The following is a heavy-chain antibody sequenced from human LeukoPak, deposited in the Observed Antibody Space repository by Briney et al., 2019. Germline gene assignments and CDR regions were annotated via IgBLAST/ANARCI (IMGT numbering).Heavy chain of an antibody. D-gene: IGHD1-26*01. CDR1: GYTFTSHG. J-gene: IGHJ3*02. Sequence: ASVNVSCKASGYTFTSHGISWVRQAPGQGLEWVGWISAYNGITDYAQQVQGRVTMTTDTSTRTAYMELRNLRSDDTAVYYCARVVVGAVDAFDIWGQGTMVTVSS. V-gene: IGHV1-18*01. CDR3: ARVVVGAVDAFDI. CDR2: ISAYNGIT.